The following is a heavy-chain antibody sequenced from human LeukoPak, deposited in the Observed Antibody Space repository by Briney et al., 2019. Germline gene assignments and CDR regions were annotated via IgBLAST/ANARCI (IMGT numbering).Heavy chain of an antibody. D-gene: IGHD6-6*01. CDR3: ARDNYSSSDY. CDR2: INPNSGGT. CDR1: GYTFTGYY. Sequence: ASVKISCKASGYTFTGYYMHWVRQAPGQGLEWMGRINPNSGGTNYAQKFQGRATMTRDTSISTAYMELSRLRSDDTAVYYCARDNYSSSDYWGQGTLVTVSS. J-gene: IGHJ4*02. V-gene: IGHV1-2*06.